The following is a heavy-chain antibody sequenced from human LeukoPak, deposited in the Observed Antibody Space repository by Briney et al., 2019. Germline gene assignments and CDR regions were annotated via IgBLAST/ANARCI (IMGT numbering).Heavy chain of an antibody. CDR2: ISLSSTNVI. V-gene: IGHV3-48*04. CDR1: GFTFNTYH. J-gene: IGHJ3*01. CDR3: ARRDDFDV. Sequence: GGSLRLSCVASGFTFNTYHMNWVRQAPGKGLEWVSFISLSSTNVIYYADSVKGRFTISRDDARNSLYLQMNSLRVEDTAMYYCARRDDFDVWGQGTLVTVSS.